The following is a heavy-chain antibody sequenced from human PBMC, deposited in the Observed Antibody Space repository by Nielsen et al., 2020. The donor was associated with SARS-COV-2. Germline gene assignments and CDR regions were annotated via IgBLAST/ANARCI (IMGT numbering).Heavy chain of an antibody. CDR1: GFTFSDST. Sequence: GGSLRLSCAASGFTFSDSTMHWVRQAPGKGLEWVGGIRSKANSYAKAYAASVKGRFTISRDDSKNTAYLQMNSLKSEDTAVYYCTRRELAWDVWGKGTTVTVSS. CDR3: TRRELAWDV. J-gene: IGHJ6*04. CDR2: IRSKANSYAK. V-gene: IGHV3-73*01. D-gene: IGHD1-7*01.